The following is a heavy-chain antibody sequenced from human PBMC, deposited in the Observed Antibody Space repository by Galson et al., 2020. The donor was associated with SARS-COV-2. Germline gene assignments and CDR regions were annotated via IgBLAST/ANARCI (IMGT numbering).Heavy chain of an antibody. CDR2: ISNDGRNK. Sequence: GGSLRLSCAASGFTFSRSAVHWVRQAPGKGLEWVAVISNDGRNKHYADSVKGRFTISRDNSKNTLYLQMNSLRPEDTAVYSCARDYYDSSGYLTSGMDVWGLGTPVTFSS. D-gene: IGHD3-22*01. CDR3: ARDYYDSSGYLTSGMDV. J-gene: IGHJ6*02. V-gene: IGHV3-30*04. CDR1: GFTFSRSA.